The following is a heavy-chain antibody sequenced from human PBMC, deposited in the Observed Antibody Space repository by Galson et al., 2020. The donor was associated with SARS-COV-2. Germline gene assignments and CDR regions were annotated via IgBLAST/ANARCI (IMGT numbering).Heavy chain of an antibody. CDR1: GFTFSSHA. D-gene: IGHD6-19*01. CDR2: IFFDGSDK. CDR3: ARDGQTSSGWAFDY. J-gene: IGHJ4*02. Sequence: GGSLRLSCAASGFTFSSHAMHWVRQAPGKGLEWVAQIFFDGSDKYYGDSVKGRFTISRDSSKNTVYLQMNNLRADDTAVYYGARDGQTSSGWAFDYWCQGTLGTVSS. V-gene: IGHV3-33*01.